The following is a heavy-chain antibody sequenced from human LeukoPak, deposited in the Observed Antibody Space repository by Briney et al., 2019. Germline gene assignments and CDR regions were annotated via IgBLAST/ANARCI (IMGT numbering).Heavy chain of an antibody. CDR1: GFTFSGYG. CDR3: AKDKEDPLQWGYYMDV. Sequence: PGGSLRLSCAASGFTFSGYGMHWVRQAPGKGLEWVAFIRYDGSNKYYADSVKGRFTISRDNSKNTLYLQMNSLRAEDTAVYYCAKDKEDPLQWGYYMDVWGKGTTVTVSS. V-gene: IGHV3-30*02. J-gene: IGHJ6*03. CDR2: IRYDGSNK. D-gene: IGHD5-24*01.